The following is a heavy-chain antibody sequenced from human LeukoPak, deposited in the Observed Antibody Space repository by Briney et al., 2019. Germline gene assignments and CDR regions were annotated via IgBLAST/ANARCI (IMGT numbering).Heavy chain of an antibody. D-gene: IGHD7-27*01. V-gene: IGHV4-34*01. J-gene: IGHJ4*01. CDR1: GGSFSGYY. CDR3: ALGWGFNRLFDY. CDR2: INHSGST. Sequence: SETLSLTCAVYGGSFSGYYWSGIRQPPGKGLEWIGEINHSGSTNYNPSLSRRVTTSVDTPKNQFSLKLSSVTAADTAVYYWALGWGFNRLFDYWGQGTLVTVSS.